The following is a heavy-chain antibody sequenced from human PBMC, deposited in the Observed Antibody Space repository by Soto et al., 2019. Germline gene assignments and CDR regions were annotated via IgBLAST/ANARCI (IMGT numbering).Heavy chain of an antibody. J-gene: IGHJ5*02. CDR3: ARSPAYGDYANLDT. CDR2: IYTTRSP. Sequence: PSETLSLTCTVSGDSVSKYYWNWIRQPAGKGLEWIGRIYTTRSPNYNPSLKSRVTMSVDTSKNQFSLKLNLSSATAADTAVYYCARSPAYGDYANLDTWGQGTLVTVSS. CDR1: GDSVSKYY. V-gene: IGHV4-4*07. D-gene: IGHD4-17*01.